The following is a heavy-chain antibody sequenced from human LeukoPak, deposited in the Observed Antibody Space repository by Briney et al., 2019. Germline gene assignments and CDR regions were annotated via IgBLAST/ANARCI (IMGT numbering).Heavy chain of an antibody. Sequence: GGSLRLSCVASGFSFSKYWMSWVRQAPGRGLEWVANIKEDGSEKNYVDSVKGRFTISRDNAKNSVYLQMNSLRAEDTAVYYCVNMRGGAVAGTRSDYWGQGTLVTVSS. D-gene: IGHD6-19*01. CDR3: VNMRGGAVAGTRSDY. J-gene: IGHJ4*02. V-gene: IGHV3-7*01. CDR1: GFSFSKYW. CDR2: IKEDGSEK.